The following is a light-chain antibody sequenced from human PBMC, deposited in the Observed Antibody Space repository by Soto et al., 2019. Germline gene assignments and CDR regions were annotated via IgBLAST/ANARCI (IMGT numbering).Light chain of an antibody. CDR3: SSYGGGNNLL. V-gene: IGLV2-8*01. J-gene: IGLJ2*01. CDR1: SSDVGGYNY. CDR2: EVT. Sequence: QSALTQPPSASGSPGQSVTISCTGTSSDVGGYNYVSWYQQHPGKAPKLMIYEVTKRPSGVPDRFSGSKSDNTASLTVSGLQAEDEVDYYCSSYGGGNNLLFGGGTKVTVL.